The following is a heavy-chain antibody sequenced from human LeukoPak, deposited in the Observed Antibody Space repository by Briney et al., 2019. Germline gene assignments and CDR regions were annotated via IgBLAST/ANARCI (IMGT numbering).Heavy chain of an antibody. J-gene: IGHJ6*02. CDR3: AKDFERGDDLCYYYGMDV. CDR1: GFTFSSYG. Sequence: GRSLRLSCAASGFTFSSYGMHWVRQAPGKGLEWVAVISYDGSNKYYADSVKGRFTISRDNSKNTLYLQMHSLRAEDTAVYYCAKDFERGDDLCYYYGMDVWGQGTTVTVSS. V-gene: IGHV3-30*18. D-gene: IGHD3-3*01. CDR2: ISYDGSNK.